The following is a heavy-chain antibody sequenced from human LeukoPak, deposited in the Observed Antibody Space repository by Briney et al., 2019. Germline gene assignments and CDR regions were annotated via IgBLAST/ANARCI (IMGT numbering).Heavy chain of an antibody. J-gene: IGHJ4*02. CDR2: ISPGGGPT. V-gene: IGHV3-23*01. D-gene: IGHD5-12*01. CDR3: AKDGAWLRFDD. CDR1: GFIFRSHG. Sequence: GGTLRLSCAASGFIFRSHGMNWVRQAPGKGLEWVSGISPGGGPTYYADSVKGRFTISRDDSKNTLYLQMKNLRAEDTAVYYCAKDGAWLRFDDWGQGILVTVSS.